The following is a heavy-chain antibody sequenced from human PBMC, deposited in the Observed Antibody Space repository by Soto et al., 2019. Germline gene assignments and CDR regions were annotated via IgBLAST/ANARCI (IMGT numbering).Heavy chain of an antibody. J-gene: IGHJ4*02. CDR2: IWYDGSNK. V-gene: IGHV3-33*01. CDR1: GFTFSSYG. Sequence: GGSLRLSCAASGFTFSSYGMHWVRQAPGKGLEWVAVIWYDGSNKYYADSVKGRFTISRDNSKNTLYLQMNSLRAEDTAVYYCARDLSGRCRSSWYYFGYWGQGTLVNVSS. D-gene: IGHD6-13*01. CDR3: ARDLSGRCRSSWYYFGY.